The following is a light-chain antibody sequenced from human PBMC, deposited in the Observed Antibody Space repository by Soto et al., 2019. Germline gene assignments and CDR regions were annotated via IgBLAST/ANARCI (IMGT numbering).Light chain of an antibody. V-gene: IGKV3-15*01. J-gene: IGKJ4*01. CDR3: QQYNKWPPLT. CDR1: QSVSSN. CDR2: GAS. Sequence: EIVMTQFPATLSVSPGERATLSCRASQSVSSNLAWYQQKPGQAPRLLIYGASTRATGISPRFSGSGSGTEFTLTISSLQSEDFAVYYCQQYNKWPPLTFGGGTKVEIK.